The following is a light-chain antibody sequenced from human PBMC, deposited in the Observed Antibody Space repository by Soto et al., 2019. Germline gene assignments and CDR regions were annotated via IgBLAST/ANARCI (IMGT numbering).Light chain of an antibody. Sequence: EIVLTQSPGTLSLSPGERATLPCRASQSVSSSYLAWYQQKPGQAPRLLIYGASTRATGIPARFSGSGSGTEFTLTISSLQSGDFEVYYCQQYNNWPPWTFGQGTKVDIK. CDR3: QQYNNWPPWT. CDR2: GAS. J-gene: IGKJ1*01. CDR1: QSVSSS. V-gene: IGKV3-15*01.